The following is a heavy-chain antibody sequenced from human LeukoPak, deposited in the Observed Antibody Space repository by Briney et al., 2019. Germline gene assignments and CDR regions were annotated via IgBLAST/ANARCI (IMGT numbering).Heavy chain of an antibody. CDR1: GYTPTELS. V-gene: IGHV1-24*01. CDR2: FDPEDGET. J-gene: IGHJ4*02. CDR3: ATVPKPYYYDSSGYLDY. D-gene: IGHD3-22*01. Sequence: ASVKVSCKVSGYTPTELSMHWVRQAPGKGLEWMGGFDPEDGETIYAQKFQGRVTMTEDTSTDTAYMELSSLRSEDTAAYYCATVPKPYYYDSSGYLDYWGQGTLVTVSS.